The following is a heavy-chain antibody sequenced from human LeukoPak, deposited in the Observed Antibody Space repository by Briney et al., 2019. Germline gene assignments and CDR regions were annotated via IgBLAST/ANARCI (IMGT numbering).Heavy chain of an antibody. Sequence: GGSLRLSWAASGFTFSFNGMHWVRQAPGKGLEWVAVVSFDGSNKYFADSVKGRFSISRDNFRNTLYLQMNSLRAEDTAVYYRARAGRGWFGSMDVWGQGTTVTVSS. CDR3: ARAGRGWFGSMDV. CDR1: GFTFSFNG. D-gene: IGHD3-10*01. V-gene: IGHV3-33*01. J-gene: IGHJ6*02. CDR2: VSFDGSNK.